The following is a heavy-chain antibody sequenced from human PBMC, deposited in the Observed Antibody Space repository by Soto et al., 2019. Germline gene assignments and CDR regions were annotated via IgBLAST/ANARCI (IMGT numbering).Heavy chain of an antibody. D-gene: IGHD1-26*01. Sequence: QVQLVESGGGVVQPGRSLRLSCAASGFTFSSYAMHWVRQAPGKGLEWVAVISYDGSNKYYADSVKGRFTISRDNSKNTLYLQMNSLRAEDTAVYYCARDRRDNELIPFLFDYWGQGTLDTVSS. CDR2: ISYDGSNK. J-gene: IGHJ4*02. CDR3: ARDRRDNELIPFLFDY. CDR1: GFTFSSYA. V-gene: IGHV3-30-3*01.